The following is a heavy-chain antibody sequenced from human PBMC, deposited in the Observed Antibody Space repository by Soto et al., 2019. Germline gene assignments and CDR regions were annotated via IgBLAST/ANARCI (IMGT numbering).Heavy chain of an antibody. CDR3: ARVDARGYYYYGMDV. CDR2: IYYSGST. Sequence: QVQLQESGPGLVKPSQTLSLTCTVSGGSISSGDYYWSWIRQPPGKGLEWIGYIYYSGSTYYNPSHKSRVTISVDTSKNQFSLKLSSVTAADTAVYYCARVDARGYYYYGMDVWGQGTTVTVSS. J-gene: IGHJ6*02. CDR1: GGSISSGDYY. V-gene: IGHV4-30-4*01.